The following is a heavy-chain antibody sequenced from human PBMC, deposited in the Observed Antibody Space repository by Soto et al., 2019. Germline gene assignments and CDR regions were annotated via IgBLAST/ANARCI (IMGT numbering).Heavy chain of an antibody. CDR3: ARAHAVHYYGSGSYYLGTYYYYGMDV. Sequence: LSLTCAVYGGSFSGYYWSWIRQPPGKGLEWIGEINHSGSTNYNPSLKSRVTISVDTSKNQFSLKLSSVTAADTAVYYCARAHAVHYYGSGSYYLGTYYYYGMDVWGQGTTVTVSS. CDR1: GGSFSGYY. D-gene: IGHD3-10*01. J-gene: IGHJ6*02. CDR2: INHSGST. V-gene: IGHV4-34*01.